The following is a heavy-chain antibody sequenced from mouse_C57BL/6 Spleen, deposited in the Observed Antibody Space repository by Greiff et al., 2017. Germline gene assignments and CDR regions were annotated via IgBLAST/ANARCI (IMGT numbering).Heavy chain of an antibody. CDR3: AVGSNWAMDY. J-gene: IGHJ4*01. Sequence: QVQLQQSGAELARPGASVKLSCKASGYTFTSYGISWVKQRTGQGLEWIGEIYPRSGNTYYNEKFKGKATLTADKSSSTAYMELRSLTAEDSAVYFCAVGSNWAMDYWGQGTSVTVSS. CDR1: GYTFTSYG. CDR2: IYPRSGNT. V-gene: IGHV1-81*01. D-gene: IGHD2-5*01.